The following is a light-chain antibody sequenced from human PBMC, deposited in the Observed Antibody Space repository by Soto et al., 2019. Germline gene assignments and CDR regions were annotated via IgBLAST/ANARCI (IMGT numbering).Light chain of an antibody. V-gene: IGKV1-5*03. CDR2: KAS. Sequence: DIQMTQSPSTLSASVGDTVTITCRASQRISGWLAWHQQKPGKAPKLLIYKASTLKSGVPSRFSGSGSGTEFTLTISSLQPDDFATYYCLQDFNYPITFGQGTRLEIK. J-gene: IGKJ5*01. CDR3: LQDFNYPIT. CDR1: QRISGW.